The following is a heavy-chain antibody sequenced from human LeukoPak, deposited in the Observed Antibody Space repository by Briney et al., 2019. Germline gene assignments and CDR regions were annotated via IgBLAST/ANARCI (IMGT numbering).Heavy chain of an antibody. V-gene: IGHV1-2*04. CDR3: AREFCSGGSCHAFDI. CDR1: GYTFTGYY. CDR2: INPNSGGT. J-gene: IGHJ3*02. D-gene: IGHD2-15*01. Sequence: ASVKVSCKASGYTFTGYYMHWVRQAPGQGLEWMGWINPNSGGTNYAQKFQGWVTMTRDTSISTAYMELSRLRSGDTAVYYCAREFCSGGSCHAFDIWGQGTMVTVSS.